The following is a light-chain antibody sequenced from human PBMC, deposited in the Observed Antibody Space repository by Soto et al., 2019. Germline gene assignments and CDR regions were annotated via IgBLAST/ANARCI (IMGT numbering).Light chain of an antibody. CDR2: AAS. V-gene: IGKV1-27*01. Sequence: DIQMTQSPSSLSASIGDRVTISCRASQGISNDLAWYQQKPGKVPYLLIYAASTSHSGVPSRFRGSGSGTDFSHTIRSLPPEDVATYYCQNYNSAPRTFGQGTKVDIK. CDR1: QGISND. CDR3: QNYNSAPRT. J-gene: IGKJ1*01.